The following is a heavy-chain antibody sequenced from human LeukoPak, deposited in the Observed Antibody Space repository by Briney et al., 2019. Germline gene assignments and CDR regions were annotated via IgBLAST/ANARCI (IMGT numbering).Heavy chain of an antibody. CDR2: IGIRGDT. CDR3: ARGGIQVSGIDEFDY. V-gene: IGHV3-13*01. J-gene: IGHJ4*02. D-gene: IGHD6-19*01. CDR1: GFTFIDYD. Sequence: GGSLRLSCAASGFTFIDYDMHWVRQVLGKGLEWVSAIGIRGDTHYSGSVKGRFTISRENAESTLYLQMNSLRAEDTAVYYCARGGIQVSGIDEFDYWGQGTLVTVSS.